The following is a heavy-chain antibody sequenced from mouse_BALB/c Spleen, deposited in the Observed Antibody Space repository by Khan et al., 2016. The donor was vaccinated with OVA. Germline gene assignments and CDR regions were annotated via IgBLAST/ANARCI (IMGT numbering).Heavy chain of an antibody. CDR2: ISYSGVT. J-gene: IGHJ2*01. CDR1: GYSITSGYA. CDR3: AGGNYCGYYFAY. D-gene: IGHD1-1*01. V-gene: IGHV3-2*02. Sequence: VQLKQSGPGLVKPSQSLSLTCTVTGYSITSGYAWNWIRQFPGNKLEWMGYISYSGVTSYTPSLKSRTSITRDKSKNQSFLQLNSVTTEDTATYYCAGGNYCGYYFAYWGQGTTLTVSS.